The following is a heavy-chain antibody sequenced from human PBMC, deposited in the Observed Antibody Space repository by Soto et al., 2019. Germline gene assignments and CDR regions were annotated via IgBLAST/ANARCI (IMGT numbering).Heavy chain of an antibody. J-gene: IGHJ4*02. CDR1: GFTFSSYA. CDR3: AKEPEGVAARSYYFDY. Sequence: GGSLRLSCAASGFTFSSYAMSWVRQAPGKGLEWVSAISGSGGSTYYADSVKGRFTISRDNSKNTLYLQMNSLRAEDTAVYYCAKEPEGVAARSYYFDYWGQGTLVTVSS. CDR2: ISGSGGST. D-gene: IGHD6-6*01. V-gene: IGHV3-23*01.